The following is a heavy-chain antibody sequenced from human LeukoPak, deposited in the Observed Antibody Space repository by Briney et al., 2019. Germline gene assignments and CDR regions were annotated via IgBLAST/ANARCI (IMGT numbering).Heavy chain of an antibody. V-gene: IGHV3-30*01. CDR2: MSSDGRKE. J-gene: IGHJ4*02. Sequence: GRSLRLSCAASGFTFSSFAMHWVRQAPGKGLEWVAVMSSDGRKENYADSVKGRFTISRDNSKSTLFLQMTSLRPEDTAVYCSGDGDVTGETFDYWGQGTLVTVSS. CDR1: GFTFSSFA. CDR3: GDGDVTGETFDY. D-gene: IGHD2-21*02.